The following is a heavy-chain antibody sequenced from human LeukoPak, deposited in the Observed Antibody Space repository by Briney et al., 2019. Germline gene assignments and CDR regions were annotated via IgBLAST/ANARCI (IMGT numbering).Heavy chain of an antibody. D-gene: IGHD5-12*01. CDR1: GESFSAYY. CDR3: ARRSDGYSGYYYYFDF. V-gene: IGHV4-34*01. CDR2: INHGGST. J-gene: IGHJ4*02. Sequence: SETLSLTCAVYGESFSAYYWSWLRQPPGQGLEWIGEINHGGSTYYNPSLKSRVTMSVDTSKDQFSLKLTSVTAADTAVYFCARRSDGYSGYYYYFDFWGQGTLVTVSS.